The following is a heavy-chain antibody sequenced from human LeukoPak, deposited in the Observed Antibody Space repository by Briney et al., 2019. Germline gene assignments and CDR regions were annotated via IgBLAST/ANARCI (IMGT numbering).Heavy chain of an antibody. J-gene: IGHJ4*02. D-gene: IGHD3-16*01. CDR2: IGGSSSFV. V-gene: IGHV3-21*01. Sequence: GGSLRLSCAASGFTFRTYTMNWVRQAPGKGLGWVSSIGGSSSFVFYADSVKGRFTISRDNAKNSLYLQMNSLRVEDTAMYYCARVQGERRDYWGQGTLVTVSS. CDR1: GFTFRTYT. CDR3: ARVQGERRDY.